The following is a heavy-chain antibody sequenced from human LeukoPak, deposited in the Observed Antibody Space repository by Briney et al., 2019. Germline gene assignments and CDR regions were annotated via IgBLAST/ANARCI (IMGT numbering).Heavy chain of an antibody. CDR2: IYYSGST. V-gene: IGHV4-59*12. Sequence: SETLSLTCTVSGGSISSYYWSWIRQPPGKGLEWIGYIYYSGSTNYNPSLKSRVTISVDKSKNQFSLKHSSVTAADTAVYYCARRFEYSSSSGAFDIWGQGTMVTVSS. D-gene: IGHD6-6*01. CDR3: ARRFEYSSSSGAFDI. J-gene: IGHJ3*02. CDR1: GGSISSYY.